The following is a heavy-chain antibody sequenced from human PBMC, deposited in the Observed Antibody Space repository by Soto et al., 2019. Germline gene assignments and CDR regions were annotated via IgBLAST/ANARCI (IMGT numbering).Heavy chain of an antibody. CDR3: ARSWNTSVYYYYGMDV. Sequence: PGVPLKISCKGSGYSFTSYWISWVRQMPGKGLEWMGRIDPSDSYTNYSPSFQGHVTISADKSISTAYLQWSSLKASDTAMYYCARSWNTSVYYYYGMDVWGQGTTVTV. D-gene: IGHD1-1*01. CDR2: IDPSDSYT. CDR1: GYSFTSYW. J-gene: IGHJ6*02. V-gene: IGHV5-10-1*01.